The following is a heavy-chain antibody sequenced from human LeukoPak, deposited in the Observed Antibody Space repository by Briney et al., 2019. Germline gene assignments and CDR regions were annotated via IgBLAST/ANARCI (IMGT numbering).Heavy chain of an antibody. V-gene: IGHV3-48*01. CDR1: GFTFSSYS. J-gene: IGHJ4*02. D-gene: IGHD3-3*01. CDR2: ISSSSSTI. Sequence: GGSLRLSCAASGFTFSSYSMNWVRQAPGKGLERVSYISSSSSTIYYADSVRGRFTISRDNAKNSLYLQMNSLRAEDTAVYYCARTQEGFWSGYYTGFDYWGQGTLVTVSS. CDR3: ARTQEGFWSGYYTGFDY.